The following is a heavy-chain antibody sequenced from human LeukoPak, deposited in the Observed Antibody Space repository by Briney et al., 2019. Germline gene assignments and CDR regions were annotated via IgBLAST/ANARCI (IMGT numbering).Heavy chain of an antibody. J-gene: IGHJ4*02. V-gene: IGHV3-23*01. CDR3: AKDPGGNPRFKFDY. D-gene: IGHD4-23*01. CDR1: GFTFSSYA. Sequence: PGGSLRLSCAASGFTFSSYAMSWVRQAPGKGLEWVSAISGSGGRTYYADSVKGRFTTSRDNSKNTLYLQMNSLIAEDTAVYYCAKDPGGNPRFKFDYWGQGTLVTVSS. CDR2: ISGSGGRT.